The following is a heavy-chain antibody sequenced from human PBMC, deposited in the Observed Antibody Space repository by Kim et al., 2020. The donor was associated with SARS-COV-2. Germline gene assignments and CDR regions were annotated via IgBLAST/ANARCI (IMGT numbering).Heavy chain of an antibody. Sequence: SETLSLTCAVYGGSFSGYYWSWIRQPPGKGLEWIGEINHSGSTNYNPSLKRRVTISVDTSKNQFSLKLSSVTAADTAVYYCASPSPYFDYWGQGTLVTVSS. J-gene: IGHJ4*02. CDR1: GGSFSGYY. CDR3: ASPSPYFDY. CDR2: INHSGST. V-gene: IGHV4-34*01.